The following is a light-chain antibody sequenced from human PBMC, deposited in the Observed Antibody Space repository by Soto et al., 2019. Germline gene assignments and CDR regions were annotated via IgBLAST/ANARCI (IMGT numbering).Light chain of an antibody. V-gene: IGLV2-23*02. CDR2: EVS. J-gene: IGLJ3*02. CDR1: SRDVGSYNL. CDR3: CSYAGSSTLV. Sequence: QSVLTQPASVSGSPGQSITISCTGTSRDVGSYNLVSWYQHYPGKAPRVMIYEVSKRPSGVSDRFSGSRSGNTASLTISGLQAEDEADYYCCSYAGSSTLVFGGGTKLTVL.